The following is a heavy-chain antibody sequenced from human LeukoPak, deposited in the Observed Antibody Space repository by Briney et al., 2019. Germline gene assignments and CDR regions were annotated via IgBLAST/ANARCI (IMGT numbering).Heavy chain of an antibody. CDR2: ISPNSGGT. D-gene: IGHD3-10*01. J-gene: IGHJ3*02. V-gene: IGHV1-2*02. CDR3: ARVIITTGGAGAFDI. CDR1: GYIFTGYY. Sequence: GASVKVSCKASGYIFTGYYIHWVRQAPGQGLEWMGWISPNSGGTNYAQKFQGRVTMTRDTSISTAYMDVRSLRSDDTAVYYYARVIITTGGAGAFDIWGQGTMVTVSS.